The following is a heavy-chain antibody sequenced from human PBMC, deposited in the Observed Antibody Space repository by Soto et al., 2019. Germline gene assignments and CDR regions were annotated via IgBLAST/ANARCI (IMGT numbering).Heavy chain of an antibody. J-gene: IGHJ4*02. D-gene: IGHD6-13*01. CDR2: ISGYNSIT. CDR1: GYTFSSYG. CDR3: ARGFGSTDY. Sequence: GASVKVSCKASGYTFSSYGISWVRQAPGQGFEWMGWISGYNSITRYAQKFQGRVTMTTDTSTSTAYMELRSLRSDDTAVYYCARGFGSTDYWGQGTLVTVSS. V-gene: IGHV1-18*01.